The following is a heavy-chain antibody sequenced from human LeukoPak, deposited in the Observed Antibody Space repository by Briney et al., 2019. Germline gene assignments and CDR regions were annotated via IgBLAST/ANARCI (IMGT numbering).Heavy chain of an antibody. CDR3: AKSRSRYCSSSYYYYGMDV. J-gene: IGHJ6*02. CDR1: GFTFSSYA. V-gene: IGHV3-23*01. CDR2: ISGSGGST. D-gene: IGHD2-2*01. Sequence: GGSLRLSCAASGFTFSSYAMSWVPQAPGKGLEWVSAISGSGGSTYYAGSVKGRFTISRDNSKNTLYLQMNSLRAEDTAVYYCAKSRSRYCSSSYYYYGMDVWGQGTTVTVSS.